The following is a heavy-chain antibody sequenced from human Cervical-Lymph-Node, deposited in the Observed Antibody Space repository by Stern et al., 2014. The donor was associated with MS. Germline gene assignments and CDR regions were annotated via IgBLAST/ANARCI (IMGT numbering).Heavy chain of an antibody. CDR3: ARVSYDFWSGYYVFDY. Sequence: QVQLQESRPGLVQPSQTLSLTCTVSGGSISSGGYYWSWIRQHPGKGLEWIGYIYYSGSTYYNPALKSRVTISVDTSKNQFSLKLSSVTAADTAVYYCARVSYDFWSGYYVFDYWGQGTLVTVSS. V-gene: IGHV4-31*03. J-gene: IGHJ4*02. D-gene: IGHD3-3*01. CDR2: IYYSGST. CDR1: GGSISSGGYY.